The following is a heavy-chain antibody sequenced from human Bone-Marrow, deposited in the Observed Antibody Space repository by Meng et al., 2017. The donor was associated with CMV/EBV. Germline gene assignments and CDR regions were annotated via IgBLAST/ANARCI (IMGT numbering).Heavy chain of an antibody. CDR2: INPSGGST. D-gene: IGHD3-3*01. V-gene: IGHV1-46*01. CDR1: GYTFTSYY. J-gene: IGHJ4*02. CDR3: ASGGRGTYYDFWSGYSYFDY. Sequence: ASVKVSCKASGYTFTSYYMHWVRQAPGQGLEWMGIINPSGGSTSYAQKFQGRVTMTRDTSTSTVYMELSSLRSEDTAVYYCASGGRGTYYDFWSGYSYFDYWGQGTLVTVSS.